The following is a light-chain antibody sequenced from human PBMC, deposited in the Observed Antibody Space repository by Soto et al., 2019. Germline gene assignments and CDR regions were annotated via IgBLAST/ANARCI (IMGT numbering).Light chain of an antibody. CDR2: GIS. CDR3: EQYGSSPRT. V-gene: IGKV3-20*01. J-gene: IGKJ1*01. Sequence: EIVLTQSPGTLSFSPGERATLFCRASQSVTSNYFAWYQQKPGQAPRLLIYGISDRATGIPDRFSGSGSGTDFTLTISRLEPEDFAVYYCEQYGSSPRTFGQGTKVDI. CDR1: QSVTSNY.